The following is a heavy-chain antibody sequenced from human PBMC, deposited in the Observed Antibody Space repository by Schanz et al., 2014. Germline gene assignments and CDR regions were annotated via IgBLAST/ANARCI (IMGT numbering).Heavy chain of an antibody. CDR3: LRDYEMDFSSHRHDAFDV. Sequence: EVQLVESGGGLVQPGGSLRLSCAASAFIFRSYSMHWVRQAPGKGLEWVSTISGRSGTTNYADSVKGRFTISRDTPKTTLYVQINSLRADATAVYTGLRDYEMDFSSHRHDAFDVWGQGTVVTVSS. J-gene: IGHJ3*01. CDR1: AFIFRSYS. V-gene: IGHV3-48*01. D-gene: IGHD3-16*01. CDR2: ISGRSGTT.